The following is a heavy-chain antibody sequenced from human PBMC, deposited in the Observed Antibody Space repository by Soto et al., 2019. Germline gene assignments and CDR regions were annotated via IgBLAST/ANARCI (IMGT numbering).Heavy chain of an antibody. CDR3: ARRGAVVPGDAFDI. Sequence: LKISCKASGYSFTTYWIGWVRQMPGKGLEWMGIIYPGDSDTRYSPSFQGQVTISADKSISTAYLQWRSLKASDNAMYYCARRGAVVPGDAFDIWGQGTMVTVSS. CDR2: IYPGDSDT. J-gene: IGHJ3*02. V-gene: IGHV5-51*01. CDR1: GYSFTTYW. D-gene: IGHD3-22*01.